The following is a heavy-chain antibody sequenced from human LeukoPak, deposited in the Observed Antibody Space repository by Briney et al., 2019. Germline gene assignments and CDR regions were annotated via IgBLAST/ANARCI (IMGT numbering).Heavy chain of an antibody. CDR3: ARRAAAAIVYYYYSMDV. J-gene: IGHJ6*03. CDR1: GGSISSSSYY. V-gene: IGHV4-39*07. CDR2: IYYSGST. Sequence: SETLSLTCTVSGGSISSSSYYWGWIRQPPGKGLEWIGSIYYSGSTYYNPSLKGRVTISLDRSKNQFSLKLNSVTAADTAVYYCARRAAAAIVYYYYSMDVWGKGITVTVSS. D-gene: IGHD2-2*02.